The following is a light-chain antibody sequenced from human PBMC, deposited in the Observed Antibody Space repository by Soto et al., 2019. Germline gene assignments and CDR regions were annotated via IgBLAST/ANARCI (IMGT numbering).Light chain of an antibody. CDR2: QVT. J-gene: IGLJ1*01. CDR3: NSYSSTSFYV. CDR1: GSDIATFNY. V-gene: IGLV2-14*01. Sequence: HSALAQPASMSGSPGQSITISCTGSGSDIATFNYVSWYQQYPGKAPKLLIYQVTSRASGVSHRFSGSKSGNTAALTISGLQPEDEAEYYCNSYSSTSFYVFGTGTKVTVL.